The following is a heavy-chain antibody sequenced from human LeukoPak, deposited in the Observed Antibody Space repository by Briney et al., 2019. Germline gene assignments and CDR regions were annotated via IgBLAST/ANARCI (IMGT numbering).Heavy chain of an antibody. CDR1: GYTFIGYY. CDR3: ARSRTYPTGMDV. Sequence: ASVKVSCKASGYTFIGYYIHWVRQASGQGLEWMGWINPNTGGTNYAQKFQGRVTMTRDTSISTAYMELSRLRSDDTAVYYCARSRTYPTGMDVWGQGTTVAVSS. D-gene: IGHD2-8*01. V-gene: IGHV1-2*02. CDR2: INPNTGGT. J-gene: IGHJ6*02.